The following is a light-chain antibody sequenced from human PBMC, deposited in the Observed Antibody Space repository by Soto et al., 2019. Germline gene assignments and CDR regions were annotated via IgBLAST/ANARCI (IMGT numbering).Light chain of an antibody. CDR3: QQYNSYPWT. Sequence: IHMTHSPSTLSASVLYRVTSTCLASQSISSWLAWYQQKPGKAPKLLIYDASSLESGVPSRFSGSGSGTEFTLTITSLQPDDFATYYCQQYNSYPWTFGQGTKVDIK. CDR2: DAS. J-gene: IGKJ1*01. CDR1: QSISSW. V-gene: IGKV1-5*01.